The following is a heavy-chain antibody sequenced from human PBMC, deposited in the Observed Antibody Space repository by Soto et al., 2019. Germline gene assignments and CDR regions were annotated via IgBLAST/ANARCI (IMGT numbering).Heavy chain of an antibody. CDR3: ARRYSSSDGMDV. Sequence: GEPLKISCNGSGYSFTIYWISWVRQMPGKGLEWMGRIDPSDSYTNYSPSFQGHVTISADKSISTAYLQWSSLKASDTAMYYCARRYSSSDGMDVWGQGTTVTVS. CDR2: IDPSDSYT. CDR1: GYSFTIYW. J-gene: IGHJ6*02. D-gene: IGHD6-6*01. V-gene: IGHV5-10-1*01.